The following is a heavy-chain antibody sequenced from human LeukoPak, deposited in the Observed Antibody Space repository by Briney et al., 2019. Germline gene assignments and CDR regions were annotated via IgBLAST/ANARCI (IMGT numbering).Heavy chain of an antibody. Sequence: PGGSLRLSCVASGFTFGTYWMHWVRQAPGKGLVWVSRIDSDGSSTSYADSVKGRFTISRDNAKNTLYLQMNSLRAEDTAVYYCARVGGSGWYKAYSFDYWGQGTLVTVSS. J-gene: IGHJ4*02. V-gene: IGHV3-74*01. D-gene: IGHD6-19*01. CDR3: ARVGGSGWYKAYSFDY. CDR2: IDSDGSST. CDR1: GFTFGTYW.